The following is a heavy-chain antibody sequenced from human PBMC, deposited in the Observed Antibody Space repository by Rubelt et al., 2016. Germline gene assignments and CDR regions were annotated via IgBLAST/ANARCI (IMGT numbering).Heavy chain of an antibody. D-gene: IGHD5-12*01. J-gene: IGHJ3*01. V-gene: IGHV1-3*04. Sequence: QVQLVQSGAEVKKPGSSVKLSCKPSGYSFSTYAMHWLRQAPGLRLEWMGINTGSGNTVYSQKFQGRVTITRDTAASTAYMELSSLTSEDTAVYYCARVKHGDTGYDEDAFDVWGQGTMVTVSS. CDR3: ARVKHGDTGYDEDAFDV. CDR1: GYSFSTYA. CDR2: INTGSGNT.